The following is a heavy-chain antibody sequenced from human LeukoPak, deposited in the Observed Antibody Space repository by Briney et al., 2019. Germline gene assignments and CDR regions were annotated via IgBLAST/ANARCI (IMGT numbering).Heavy chain of an antibody. CDR2: ISSSSSYI. CDR1: GFTFSSYS. J-gene: IGHJ6*02. CDR3: ARDFPLMVRGIVDYYGMDV. D-gene: IGHD3-10*01. V-gene: IGHV3-21*01. Sequence: KPGGSLRLSCAASGFTFSSYSMNWVRQAPGKGLEWVSSISSSSSYIYYADSVKGRFTISRDNAKNSLYLQMNSLRAEDTAVYYCARDFPLMVRGIVDYYGMDVWGQGTTVTVSS.